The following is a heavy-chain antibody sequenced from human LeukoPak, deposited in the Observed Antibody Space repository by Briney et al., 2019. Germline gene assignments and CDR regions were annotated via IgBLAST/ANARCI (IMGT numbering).Heavy chain of an antibody. J-gene: IGHJ4*02. CDR2: ISGSGRST. D-gene: IGHD4-11*01. Sequence: GGSLRLSCAASGFTYSNYAMNWVRQAPGKGLEWVSVISGSGRSTYYADSVKGRFTISRDNAKNTVYLQMNNLRGEDTALYYCSKAGDTNYYRHGDYWGQGTLVTVSS. CDR1: GFTYSNYA. CDR3: SKAGDTNYYRHGDY. V-gene: IGHV3-23*01.